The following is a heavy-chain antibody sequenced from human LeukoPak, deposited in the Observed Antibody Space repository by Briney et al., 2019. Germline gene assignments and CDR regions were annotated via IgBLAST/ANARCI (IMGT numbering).Heavy chain of an antibody. CDR2: ISGSGVST. CDR3: AQEYAKSWNY. D-gene: IGHD2-2*01. CDR1: GFTFSNYA. J-gene: IGHJ4*02. V-gene: IGHV3-23*01. Sequence: GGSLRLSCAASGFTFSNYAMSWVRQAPGKGLEWVSSISGSGVSTYYADSVKGRFTISRDNSKNTLYLQMNSLRAEDTAVYYCAQEYAKSWNYWGQGTLVTVSS.